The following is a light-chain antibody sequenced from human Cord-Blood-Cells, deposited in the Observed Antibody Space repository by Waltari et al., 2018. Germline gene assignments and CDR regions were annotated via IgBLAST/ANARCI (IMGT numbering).Light chain of an antibody. Sequence: AIRMTQSPSSFSASTGDRVTITCRASQGISSYLAWYQHKPGKAPKLLIYAASTLQSGVPSRFSVSGSGTDFTLTISCLQSEDFATYYCQQYYSYPPLTFGGGTKVEIK. CDR1: QGISSY. J-gene: IGKJ4*01. V-gene: IGKV1-8*01. CDR3: QQYYSYPPLT. CDR2: AAS.